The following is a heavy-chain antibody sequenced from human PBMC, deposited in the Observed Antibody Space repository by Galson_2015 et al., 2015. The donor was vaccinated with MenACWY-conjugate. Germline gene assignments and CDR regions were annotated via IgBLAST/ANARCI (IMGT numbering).Heavy chain of an antibody. Sequence: SLRLSCAASGFTFSSCAMSWVRQAPGKGLVWISRFNSDGSGITYADSVKGRFTMSRDNAKNTLYLQMNRLRVEDTAVYYCARRAWSSIWYYFDYWGQGTLVTVSS. CDR2: FNSDGSGI. CDR3: ARRAWSSIWYYFDY. J-gene: IGHJ4*02. D-gene: IGHD6-13*01. CDR1: GFTFSSCA. V-gene: IGHV3-74*01.